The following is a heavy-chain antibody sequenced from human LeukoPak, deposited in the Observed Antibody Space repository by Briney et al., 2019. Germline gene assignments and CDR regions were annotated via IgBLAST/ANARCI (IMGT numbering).Heavy chain of an antibody. CDR2: INPNSGGT. CDR3: ARLGSEELRSGFDY. D-gene: IGHD1-7*01. J-gene: IGHJ4*02. Sequence: GASVKVSCKASGYTFTGYYMHWVRQAPGQGLEWMGWINPNSGGTNYAQKFQGRVTMTRDTSISTAYMELSRLRSDDTAEYYCARLGSEELRSGFDYWGQGTLVTVSS. CDR1: GYTFTGYY. V-gene: IGHV1-2*02.